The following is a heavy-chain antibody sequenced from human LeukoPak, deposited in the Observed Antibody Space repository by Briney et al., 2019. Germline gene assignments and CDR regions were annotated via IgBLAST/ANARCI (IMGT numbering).Heavy chain of an antibody. D-gene: IGHD2-21*02. CDR2: NSGSGGST. CDR3: AKRGLGDREAFDI. Sequence: GGSLRLSCAASGFTFNTYAMSWVRQAPGKGLGWVSSNSGSGGSTYYADSVEGRFTISRDNSKNTLYLQMNSLRAEDTAVYYCAKRGLGDREAFDIWGQGTMVTVSS. CDR1: GFTFNTYA. V-gene: IGHV3-23*01. J-gene: IGHJ3*02.